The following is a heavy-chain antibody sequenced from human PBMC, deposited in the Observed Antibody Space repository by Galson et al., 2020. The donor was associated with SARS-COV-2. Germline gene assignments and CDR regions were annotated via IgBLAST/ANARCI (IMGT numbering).Heavy chain of an antibody. CDR2: ISWHSGSI. CDR1: GFTFDDYA. D-gene: IGHD3-22*01. J-gene: IGHJ4*02. CDR3: AKDIGLYYDSSLTFQV. V-gene: IGHV3-9*01. Sequence: GGSLRLSCAASGFTFDDYAMHWVRQAPGTSLEWISGISWHSGSIGYADSVKARFTISRDNAKNSLYLQMNSLRAEDTALYYCAKDIGLYYDSSLTFQVWGQGTLVTVSS.